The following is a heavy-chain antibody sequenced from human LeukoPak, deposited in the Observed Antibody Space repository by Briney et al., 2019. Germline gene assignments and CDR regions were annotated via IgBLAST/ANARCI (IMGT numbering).Heavy chain of an antibody. J-gene: IGHJ5*02. V-gene: IGHV4-61*02. D-gene: IGHD2-2*01. CDR3: AREVVVVPAAIGWFDP. CDR1: GGSISSGSYY. Sequence: PSQTLSLTCTGSGGSISSGSYYWSWIRQPAGKGLEWIGRIYTSGSTNYNPSLKSRVTISVDTSKNQFSLKLSSVTAADTAVYYCAREVVVVPAAIGWFDPWGQGTLVIVST. CDR2: IYTSGST.